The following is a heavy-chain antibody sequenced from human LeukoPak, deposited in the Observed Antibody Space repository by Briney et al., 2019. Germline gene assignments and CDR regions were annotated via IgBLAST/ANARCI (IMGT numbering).Heavy chain of an antibody. J-gene: IGHJ3*02. CDR3: ARHNWGRAFHI. D-gene: IGHD1-1*01. Sequence: GGSLRLSCAASGFTFSSYAMHWVRQAPGKGLEWVTIISYDGTNKYYADSVKGRFTISRDNAKNSLYLEVNNLRAEDTAVYYCARHNWGRAFHIWGQGTMVTVSS. CDR2: ISYDGTNK. CDR1: GFTFSSYA. V-gene: IGHV3-30*04.